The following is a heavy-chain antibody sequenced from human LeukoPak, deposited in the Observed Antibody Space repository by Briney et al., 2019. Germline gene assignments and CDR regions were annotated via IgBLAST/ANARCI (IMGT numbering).Heavy chain of an antibody. CDR2: IIPIFGTA. Sequence: ASVKVSCKASGGTFSSYAISWVRQAPGQGLEWMGGIIPIFGTANYAQKFQGRVTITADKSTSTAYMELSSLRSGDTAVYYCASGDLEYFQHWGQGTLVTVSS. V-gene: IGHV1-69*06. CDR1: GGTFSSYA. J-gene: IGHJ1*01. D-gene: IGHD4-17*01. CDR3: ASGDLEYFQH.